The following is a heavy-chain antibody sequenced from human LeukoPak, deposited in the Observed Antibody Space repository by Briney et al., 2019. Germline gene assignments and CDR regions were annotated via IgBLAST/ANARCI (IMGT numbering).Heavy chain of an antibody. CDR2: INPVSGGT. D-gene: IGHD4-17*01. V-gene: IGHV1-2*02. CDR3: ARERGDYGRDDAFDI. Sequence: GASVNLFCKASGYTFTGYYIFWVRQAPGQGLEWMGWINPVSGGTKNAQKFQGRVTMTRDTSISTAYMALSRLSSDDTAVYYCARERGDYGRDDAFDIWGQGTMVTVSS. CDR1: GYTFTGYY. J-gene: IGHJ3*02.